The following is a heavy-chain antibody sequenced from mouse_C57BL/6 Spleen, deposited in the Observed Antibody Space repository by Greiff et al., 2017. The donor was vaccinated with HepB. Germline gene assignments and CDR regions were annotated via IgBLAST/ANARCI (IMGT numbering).Heavy chain of an antibody. CDR2: IDPANGNT. V-gene: IGHV14-3*01. J-gene: IGHJ2*01. D-gene: IGHD2-4*01. CDR1: GFNIKNTY. Sequence: EVKLQESVAELVRPGASVKLSCTASGFNIKNTYMHWVKQRPEQGLEWIGRIDPANGNTKYAPKFQGKATITADTSSNTAYLQLSSLTSEDTAIYYCAREKGYEYDGEGFDYWGQGTTLTVSS. CDR3: AREKGYEYDGEGFDY.